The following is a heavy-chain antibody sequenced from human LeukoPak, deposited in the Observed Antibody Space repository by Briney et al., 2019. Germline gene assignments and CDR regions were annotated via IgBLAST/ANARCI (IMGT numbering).Heavy chain of an antibody. CDR1: GGSISSYY. Sequence: SETLSLTCTVSGGSISSYYWSWIRQPPGKGLEWIGYIYYSGSTNYNPSLKSRVTISVDTSKNQFSLKLSSVTAADTAVYYCAREGGYSGYDYDAFDIWGQGTMVTVSS. CDR2: IYYSGST. J-gene: IGHJ3*02. CDR3: AREGGYSGYDYDAFDI. D-gene: IGHD5-12*01. V-gene: IGHV4-59*01.